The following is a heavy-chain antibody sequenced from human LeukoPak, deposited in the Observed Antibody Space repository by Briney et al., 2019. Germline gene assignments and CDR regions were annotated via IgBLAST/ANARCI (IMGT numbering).Heavy chain of an antibody. Sequence: SETLSLTCTVSGGSISTSSYHWGWFRQPPGRALECIGTIYYSGKTYYNLSLNSRVTISIHTSKNEFSLKLSSVTAADRAVYYCARSGPPAGRPDAFDIWGQGTMATVSS. J-gene: IGHJ3*02. CDR1: GGSISTSSYH. D-gene: IGHD2-2*01. V-gene: IGHV4-39*07. CDR3: ARSGPPAGRPDAFDI. CDR2: IYYSGKT.